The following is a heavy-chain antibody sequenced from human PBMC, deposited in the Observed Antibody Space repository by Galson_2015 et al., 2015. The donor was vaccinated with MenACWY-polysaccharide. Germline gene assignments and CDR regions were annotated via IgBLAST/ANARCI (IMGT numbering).Heavy chain of an antibody. V-gene: IGHV3-30*18. J-gene: IGHJ6*02. D-gene: IGHD1-26*01. CDR1: GFTFNNFG. Sequence: SLRLSCAASGFTFNNFGMHWVRQAPGKGLEWVAVISYDGSKKFFGDSVKGRFTISRDNSKNTLYLQMNSLRPEDTALYYCAKARRGSYAFYYGMDVWGQGTSVTVSS. CDR3: AKARRGSYAFYYGMDV. CDR2: ISYDGSKK.